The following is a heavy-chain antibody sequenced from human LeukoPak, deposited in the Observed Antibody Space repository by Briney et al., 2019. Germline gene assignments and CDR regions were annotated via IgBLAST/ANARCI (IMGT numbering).Heavy chain of an antibody. CDR1: GGSISSSSYY. J-gene: IGHJ4*02. CDR2: IYYSGST. D-gene: IGHD1-26*01. V-gene: IGHV4-39*01. CDR3: ARQGATAHYYFDY. Sequence: SETLSLTYTVSGGSISSSSYYWGWIRQPPGKGLEWIGSIYYSGSTYYNPSLKSRVTISVDTSKNQFSLKLSSVTAADTAVYYCARQGATAHYYFDYWGQGTLVTVSS.